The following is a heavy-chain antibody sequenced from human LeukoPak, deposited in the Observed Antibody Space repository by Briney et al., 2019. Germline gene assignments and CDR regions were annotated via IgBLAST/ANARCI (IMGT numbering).Heavy chain of an antibody. J-gene: IGHJ4*02. CDR2: IRNSDGMT. Sequence: GGSLRHSCDASRFSINTYTMYWVRQAPGQGLEWVSGIRNSDGMTYYADSVRGRFTISTDNSKNTLYLQMNSLRAEDTALYYCAKGLERESRLDSWGQGTLVTVSS. CDR3: AKGLERESRLDS. D-gene: IGHD1-1*01. V-gene: IGHV3-23*01. CDR1: RFSINTYT.